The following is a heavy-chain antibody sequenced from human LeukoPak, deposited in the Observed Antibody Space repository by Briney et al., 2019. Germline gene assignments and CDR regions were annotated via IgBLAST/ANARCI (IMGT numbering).Heavy chain of an antibody. J-gene: IGHJ4*02. Sequence: GGSLRLSRAASGFTFSSYSMNWVRQAPGKGLEWVSSISSSSSYIYYADSVKGRFTISRDNAKNSLYLQMDSLRAEDTAVYYCARDPSEGAYYDFWSGYPIFDYWGQGTLVTVSS. V-gene: IGHV3-21*01. CDR3: ARDPSEGAYYDFWSGYPIFDY. CDR1: GFTFSSYS. D-gene: IGHD3-3*01. CDR2: ISSSSSYI.